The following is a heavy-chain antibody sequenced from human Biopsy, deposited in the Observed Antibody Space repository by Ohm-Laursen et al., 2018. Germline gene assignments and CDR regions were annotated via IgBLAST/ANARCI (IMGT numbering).Heavy chain of an antibody. CDR1: GASVSSGSYD. J-gene: IGHJ3*01. CDR2: FYNDVST. CDR3: ARGYAGLYEAFDF. V-gene: IGHV4-61*01. Sequence: GTLSLTCAVSGASVSSGSYDWSWIRQPPGKGLEWIGNFYNDVSTKYNPSLRSRVTISADKSANQFSLKLRSATAADTAVYYCARGYAGLYEAFDFWGQGTVVTVAS. D-gene: IGHD5-18*01.